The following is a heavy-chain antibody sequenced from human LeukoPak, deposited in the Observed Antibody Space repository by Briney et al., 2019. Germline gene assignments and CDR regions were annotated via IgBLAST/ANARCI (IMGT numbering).Heavy chain of an antibody. V-gene: IGHV3-21*05. D-gene: IGHD3-10*01. Sequence: GGSLRLSCAASGFTFSGYSMNWVRQAPGKGLEWVSYITSSSSYIYYADSVKGRFTISRDNAKNSLYLQMNSLRAEDTAVYYCARDFTKVRGVTIGPGYWGQGTLVTVSS. CDR2: ITSSSSYI. J-gene: IGHJ4*02. CDR1: GFTFSGYS. CDR3: ARDFTKVRGVTIGPGY.